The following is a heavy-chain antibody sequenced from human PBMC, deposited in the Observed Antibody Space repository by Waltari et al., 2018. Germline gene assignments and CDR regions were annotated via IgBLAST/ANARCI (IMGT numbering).Heavy chain of an antibody. D-gene: IGHD1-26*01. Sequence: QLQLQESGPGLVKSSETLSLTCDVSGGSISSINYNWGWLQQHPGKGREWIASIDYSGNTYYNPSLKSRVTISVDTSKNQFSLRLSSVTAADTAVYYCARTYSGDYEFWFDPWGQGTLVTVSS. J-gene: IGHJ5*02. CDR3: ARTYSGDYEFWFDP. CDR2: IDYSGNT. V-gene: IGHV4-39*01. CDR1: GGSISSINYN.